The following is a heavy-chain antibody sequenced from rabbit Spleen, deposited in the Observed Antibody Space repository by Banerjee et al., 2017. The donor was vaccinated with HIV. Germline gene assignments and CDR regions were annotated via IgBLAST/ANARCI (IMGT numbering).Heavy chain of an antibody. Sequence: QEQLEESGGDLVKPEGSLTLTCTASGFSFSSSYWICWVRQAPGKGLEWIACIYAGSSGSTYYASWAKGRFTISKTSSTTVTLHMTSLTAADTATYFCARAGYAGYLDYFNLWGPGTLVTVS. CDR2: IYAGSSGST. CDR3: ARAGYAGYLDYFNL. J-gene: IGHJ4*01. D-gene: IGHD7-1*01. CDR1: GFSFSSSYW. V-gene: IGHV1S45*01.